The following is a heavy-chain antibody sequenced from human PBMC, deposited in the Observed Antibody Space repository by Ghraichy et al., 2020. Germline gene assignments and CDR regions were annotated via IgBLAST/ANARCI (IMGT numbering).Heavy chain of an antibody. CDR3: AKDLGCSSTSCPPGEPTGWFDP. J-gene: IGHJ5*02. V-gene: IGHV3-23*01. D-gene: IGHD2-2*01. Sequence: LSLTCAASGFTFSSYAMSWVRQAPGKGLEWVSAISGSGGSTYYADSVKGRFTISRDNSKNTLYLQMNSLRAEDTAVYYCAKDLGCSSTSCPPGEPTGWFDPWGQGTLVTVSS. CDR1: GFTFSSYA. CDR2: ISGSGGST.